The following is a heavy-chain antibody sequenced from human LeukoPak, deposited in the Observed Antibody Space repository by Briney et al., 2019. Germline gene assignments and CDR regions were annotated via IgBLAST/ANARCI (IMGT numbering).Heavy chain of an antibody. CDR1: GFTVSGNY. Sequence: PGGSLRLSCAASGFTVSGNYMSWVRQAPGKGLEWVSVIYSGGSTYYADSVKGRFTISRDNSKNTLYLQMNSLRAEDTAVYYCARDFSLHCSSTSCYIGKPDYWGQGTLVTVSS. J-gene: IGHJ4*02. V-gene: IGHV3-66*01. D-gene: IGHD2-2*02. CDR2: IYSGGST. CDR3: ARDFSLHCSSTSCYIGKPDY.